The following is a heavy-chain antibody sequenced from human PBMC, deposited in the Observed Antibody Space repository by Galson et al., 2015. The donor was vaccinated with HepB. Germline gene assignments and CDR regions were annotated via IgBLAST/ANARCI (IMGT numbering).Heavy chain of an antibody. CDR2: FDPDTGDT. D-gene: IGHD1/OR15-1a*01. CDR3: ATYTIRNNLYSRLDY. J-gene: IGHJ4*02. Sequence: SVKVSCKVSGKILTELSMNWVRQAPGKGLEWMGGFDPDTGDTIHAQQFQGRLTMSEDTFTDTAYMELSSLRLDDSAIYYCATYTIRNNLYSRLDYWGQGTLVTVSS. V-gene: IGHV1-24*01. CDR1: GKILTELS.